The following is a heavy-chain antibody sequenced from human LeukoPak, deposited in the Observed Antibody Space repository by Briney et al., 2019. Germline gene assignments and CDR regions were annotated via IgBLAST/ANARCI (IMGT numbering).Heavy chain of an antibody. CDR2: INSNSGGT. CDR3: ARGHSSGWPNWFDP. V-gene: IGHV1-2*02. Sequence: ASVKVSRKASGYTFTGYYMQWVRQAPGQGLEWMGRINSNSGGTNYAQKFQGRVTMTRDTSISTAYMELSSLRSDDTAVYYCARGHSSGWPNWFDPWGQGTLVTVSS. CDR1: GYTFTGYY. J-gene: IGHJ5*02. D-gene: IGHD6-19*01.